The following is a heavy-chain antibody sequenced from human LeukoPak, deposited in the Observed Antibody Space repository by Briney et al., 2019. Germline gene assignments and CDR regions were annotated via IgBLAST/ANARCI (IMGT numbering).Heavy chain of an antibody. D-gene: IGHD5-24*01. CDR3: ARDGVDSRDGYNTEALDI. CDR2: IIPIFGTA. J-gene: IGHJ3*02. CDR1: GGTFSSYA. Sequence: SVKVSCKASGGTFSSYAISWVRQAPGQGLEWMGGIIPIFGTANYAQKFQGRVTITADKSTSTAYMELSSLRSEDTAVYYCARDGVDSRDGYNTEALDIWGQGTMVTVSS. V-gene: IGHV1-69*06.